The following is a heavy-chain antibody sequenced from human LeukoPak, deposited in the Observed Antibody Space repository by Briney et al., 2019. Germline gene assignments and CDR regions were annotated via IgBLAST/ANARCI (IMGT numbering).Heavy chain of an antibody. CDR2: IYYSGTT. D-gene: IGHD3-10*01. CDR1: GGAISSGGYY. J-gene: IGHJ5*02. CDR3: ARSFYEAHLARGVNNWFDP. Sequence: SETLSLTCTVSGGAISSGGYYWSWIRQLPGKGLEWIGYIYYSGTTRYNPSLESRVTISVDTSKNQFSLRLNLVNAADTAVYYCARSFYEAHLARGVNNWFDPWGQGTLVSVSS. V-gene: IGHV4-31*03.